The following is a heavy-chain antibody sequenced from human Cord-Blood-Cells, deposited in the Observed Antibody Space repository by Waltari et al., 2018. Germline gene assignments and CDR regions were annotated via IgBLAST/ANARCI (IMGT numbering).Heavy chain of an antibody. CDR3: ARGYWDDAFDI. CDR2: INHSGST. J-gene: IGHJ3*02. V-gene: IGHV4-34*01. D-gene: IGHD2-8*02. CDR1: GGSFSGYY. Sequence: QVQLQQWGAGPLKPSETLSPTCAVYGGSFSGYYWSWIRQPPGKGLEWIGEINHSGSTNDNPSLKSRVTISVDTSKNQFSLKLSSVTAADTAVYYCARGYWDDAFDIWGQGTMVTVSS.